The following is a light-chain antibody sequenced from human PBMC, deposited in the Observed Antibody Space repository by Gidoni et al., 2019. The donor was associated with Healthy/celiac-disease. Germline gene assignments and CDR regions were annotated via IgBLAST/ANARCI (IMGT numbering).Light chain of an antibody. V-gene: IGKV2-30*01. CDR3: MQGTHWPT. CDR1: QSLVYSDGNTY. J-gene: IGKJ1*01. Sequence: VVLTLPPLCLPVTLAQPASISCRFSQSLVYSDGNTYFKWFQQSPGQSPRRLIYKVSNRDSGVPDRCSGSGSGTDFTLKISMVEADDVGVYYCMQGTHWPTFXXXTKVEIK. CDR2: KVS.